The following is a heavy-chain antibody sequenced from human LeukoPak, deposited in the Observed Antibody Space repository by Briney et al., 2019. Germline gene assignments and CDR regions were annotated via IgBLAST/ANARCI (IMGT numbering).Heavy chain of an antibody. D-gene: IGHD6-13*01. CDR3: ASFLAAAGDY. J-gene: IGHJ4*02. V-gene: IGHV3-30-3*01. Sequence: PGRSLRLSCAASGFTFSSYAMHWVRQAPGKGLEWVAVISYDGSNKYYADSVKGRFTISRDNAKNSLYLQMNSLRAEDTAVYYCASFLAAAGDYWGQGTLVTVSS. CDR2: ISYDGSNK. CDR1: GFTFSSYA.